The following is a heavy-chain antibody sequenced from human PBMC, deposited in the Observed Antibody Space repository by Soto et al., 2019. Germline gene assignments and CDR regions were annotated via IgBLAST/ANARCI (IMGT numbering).Heavy chain of an antibody. V-gene: IGHV3-53*01. CDR1: GFTVSSNY. CDR2: IYSGGST. D-gene: IGHD3-22*01. J-gene: IGHJ6*02. CDR3: ARAFYDSSGYYYYGMDV. Sequence: GGSLRLSCAASGFTVSSNYMSWVRHAPGKGLEWVSVIYSGGSTYYADSVKGRFTISRDNSKNTLYLQMNSLRAEDTAVYYCARAFYDSSGYYYYGMDVWGQGTTVTVSS.